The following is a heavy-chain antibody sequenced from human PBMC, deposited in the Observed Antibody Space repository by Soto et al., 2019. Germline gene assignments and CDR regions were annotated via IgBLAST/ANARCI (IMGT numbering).Heavy chain of an antibody. J-gene: IGHJ5*02. CDR1: GGSISSYY. Sequence: SETLSLTCTVAGGSISSYYWSWIRQPPGKGLEWIGYIYYSGSTNYNPSLKSRVTISVDTSKNQFSLKLSSVTAADTAVYYCARPRVRGAAYRWFDPWGQGTLVTVSS. CDR2: IYYSGST. V-gene: IGHV4-59*01. D-gene: IGHD6-13*01. CDR3: ARPRVRGAAYRWFDP.